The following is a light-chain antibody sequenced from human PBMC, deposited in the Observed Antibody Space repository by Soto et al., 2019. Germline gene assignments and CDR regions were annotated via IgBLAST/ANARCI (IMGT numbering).Light chain of an antibody. CDR1: SSDVGSYNL. CDR3: CSYAGSSTWV. J-gene: IGLJ3*02. CDR2: EVS. Sequence: QSVLTQPASVSGSPGQSITISCTGTSSDVGSYNLVSWYQKYPGKAPKLTIYEVSKRPSGVSNRFSGSKSGNTASLTISGLQAEDEADYYCCSYAGSSTWVFGGGTQLTVL. V-gene: IGLV2-23*02.